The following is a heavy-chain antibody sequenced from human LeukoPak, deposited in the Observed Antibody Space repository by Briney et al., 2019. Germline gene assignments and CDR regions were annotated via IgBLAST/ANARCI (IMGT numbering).Heavy chain of an antibody. Sequence: SETLSLTCTVSGYSISSGFHWGWIRQPPGKGLEWIGSIYYTGSTYFNPSLKSRVTLSVDTSKNQFSLKLSSVTAADTAVYYCARRGGSYRYFNYWGQGALVTVSS. CDR2: IYYTGST. J-gene: IGHJ4*02. CDR3: ARRGGSYRYFNY. CDR1: GYSISSGFH. V-gene: IGHV4-38-2*02. D-gene: IGHD1-26*01.